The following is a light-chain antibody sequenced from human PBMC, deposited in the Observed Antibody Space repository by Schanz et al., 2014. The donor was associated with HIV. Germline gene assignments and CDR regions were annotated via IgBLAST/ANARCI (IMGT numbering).Light chain of an antibody. J-gene: IGLJ2*01. CDR3: CSDTITGTLI. V-gene: IGLV2-8*01. CDR1: SGDIGYY. CDR2: ERT. Sequence: QSALTQPPSASGSPGQSVTLSCTETSGDIGYYVSWYQHHPGKAPKLLISERTKRPSGVPDRFSGSTSGNTAFLTVPGLQVEEEADYFCCSDTITGTLIFGGGTKLTVL.